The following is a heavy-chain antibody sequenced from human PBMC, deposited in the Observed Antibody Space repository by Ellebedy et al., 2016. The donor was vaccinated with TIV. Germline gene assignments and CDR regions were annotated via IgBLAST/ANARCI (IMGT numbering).Heavy chain of an antibody. CDR1: GFIFSNNN. D-gene: IGHD4-17*01. CDR3: ARTVALTTPFEN. J-gene: IGHJ4*02. CDR2: SSRSDNHI. V-gene: IGHV3-21*01. Sequence: GESLKISCVASGFIFSNNNMNWVRQAPGKGLEWISSSSRSDNHIYYADSVKGRFTISRDNAKNSLYLQMNSLSAEDTAIYYCARTVALTTPFENWGQGTLVTVSS.